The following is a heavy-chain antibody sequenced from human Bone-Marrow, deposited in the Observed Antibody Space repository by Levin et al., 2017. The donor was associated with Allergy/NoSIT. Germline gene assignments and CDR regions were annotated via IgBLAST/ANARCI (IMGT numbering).Heavy chain of an antibody. CDR3: ARETFDRSGYYYGEF. CDR1: RGTFSSHT. V-gene: IGHV1-69*04. Sequence: KISCKASRGTFSSHTLSWVRQAPGQRLEWLGRIIPALGITNYAPNLQARLSITADTSTDTGYMDLTSLRSDDTGMYYCARETFDRSGYYYGEFWGQGTLVTVSS. J-gene: IGHJ4*02. CDR2: IIPALGIT. D-gene: IGHD3-22*01.